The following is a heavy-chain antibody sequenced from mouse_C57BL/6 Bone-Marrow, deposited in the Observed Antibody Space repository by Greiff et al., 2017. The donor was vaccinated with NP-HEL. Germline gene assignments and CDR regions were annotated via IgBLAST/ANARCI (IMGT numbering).Heavy chain of an antibody. CDR2: IDPETGGT. J-gene: IGHJ2*01. CDR1: GYTFTDYE. CDR3: TRKGLSHY. Sequence: QVQLQQSGAELVRPGASVTLSCKASGYTFTDYEMHWVKQTPVHGLEWIGAIDPETGGTAYNQKFKGQAILTADKSSSTAYMELRSLTSEDSAVYYCTRKGLSHYWGQGTTLTVSS. D-gene: IGHD3-1*01. V-gene: IGHV1-15*01.